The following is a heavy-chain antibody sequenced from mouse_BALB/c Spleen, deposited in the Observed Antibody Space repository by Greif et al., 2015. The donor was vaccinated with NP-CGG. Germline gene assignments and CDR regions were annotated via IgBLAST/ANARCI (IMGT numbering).Heavy chain of an antibody. Sequence: VKLMESGAEVVRAGSSVKISCKTSGYAFSSYWLNWVKQRPGQGLERIGQIYPGDGDTTYNGTFKGNATLTADKASITAYMQLSSLTSEDSAVEFGARYDYDYYAMDYWGQGTSGTVSS. CDR3: ARYDYDYYAMDY. CDR2: IYPGDGDT. D-gene: IGHD2-4*01. J-gene: IGHJ4*01. CDR1: GYAFSSYW. V-gene: IGHV1-80*01.